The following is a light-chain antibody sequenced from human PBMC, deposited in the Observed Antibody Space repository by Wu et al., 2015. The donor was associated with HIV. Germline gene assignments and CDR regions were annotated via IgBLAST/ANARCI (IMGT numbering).Light chain of an antibody. J-gene: IGKJ2*01. V-gene: IGKV1-5*03. Sequence: IQMTQSPSSLSASVGDRVTITCRASQSINTWLAWYQQKPGKAPKILIYKASSLESGVPSRFSGTGSGTEFTLTITSLQPDDFATYYCQQYKNYPYTFGQGTKLEI. CDR3: QQYKNYPYT. CDR1: QSINTW. CDR2: KAS.